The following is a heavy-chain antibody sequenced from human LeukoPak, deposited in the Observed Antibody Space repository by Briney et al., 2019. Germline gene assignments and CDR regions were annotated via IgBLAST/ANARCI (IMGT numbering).Heavy chain of an antibody. CDR2: INPNSGDA. V-gene: IGHV1-2*02. J-gene: IGHJ6*03. CDR1: GYTFTGYY. CDR3: ARSAGHCSNGICFTDYYMDV. Sequence: ASVKVSCKASGYTFTGYYMHWVRQAPGQGREWMGWINPNSGDANSARKFQGRVTMTRDTSVSTVYMDLSRVTSDDSAVYFCARSAGHCSNGICFTDYYMDVWGRGTTVTVSS. D-gene: IGHD2-8*01.